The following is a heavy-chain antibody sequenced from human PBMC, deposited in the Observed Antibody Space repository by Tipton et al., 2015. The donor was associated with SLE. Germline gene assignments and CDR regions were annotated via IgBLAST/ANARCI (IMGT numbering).Heavy chain of an antibody. CDR1: GDSISSSSYY. V-gene: IGHV4-39*07. J-gene: IGHJ4*02. Sequence: TLSLTCTVSGDSISSSSYYLTWNRQPPGKGLEWIGSIHYSGTPYYNPSLKSRITISVDTSKNQFSLKLTSVTAADTAAYYCARRSITPYFDFWGQGTLVTVSS. D-gene: IGHD2/OR15-2a*01. CDR3: ARRSITPYFDF. CDR2: IHYSGTP.